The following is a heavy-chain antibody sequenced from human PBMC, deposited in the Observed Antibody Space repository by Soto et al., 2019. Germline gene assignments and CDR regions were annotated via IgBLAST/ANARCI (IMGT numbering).Heavy chain of an antibody. CDR1: GYTFTSYG. CDR3: ARDLLGSFDV. V-gene: IGHV1-18*01. Sequence: QVQLVQSGAVVKKRGASVKVSCKASGYTFTSYGIGWVRQAPGQGLEWMGWINTNNGNTNSAQRLQGRVTMTADTSTRTGYMELRSLRSDDTAIYYCARDLLGSFDVWGQGTMVTISS. D-gene: IGHD2-15*01. CDR2: INTNNGNT. J-gene: IGHJ3*01.